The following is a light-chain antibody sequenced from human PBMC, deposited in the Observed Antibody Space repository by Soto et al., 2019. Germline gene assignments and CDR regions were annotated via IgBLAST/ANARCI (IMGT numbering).Light chain of an antibody. Sequence: EIVVKHSLATLALSPCERATLSSRASQSVSNYLAWYQQNPGPAPRLLIYDASTRATGIPARFSGSGSGTDFTLTISSLEPEDFAVYYCQQRNTGGTFGQGTRLEIK. CDR1: QSVSNY. V-gene: IGKV3-11*01. J-gene: IGKJ5*01. CDR3: QQRNTGGT. CDR2: DAS.